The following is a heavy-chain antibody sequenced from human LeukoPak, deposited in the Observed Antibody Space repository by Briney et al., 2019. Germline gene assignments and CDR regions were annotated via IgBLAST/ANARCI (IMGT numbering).Heavy chain of an antibody. CDR1: GFTVGNNY. CDR3: ARDGAVEASGTWA. CDR2: IYSGGRT. D-gene: IGHD6-13*01. J-gene: IGHJ5*02. V-gene: IGHV3-53*01. Sequence: SGGSLRLSCAASGFTVGNNYMNWVRQAPGKGLEWISLIYSGGRTRYADSAKSRFTISRDNSKNTLYLQMNNVRAEDTAVYYCARDGAVEASGTWAWGQGTLVTVSS.